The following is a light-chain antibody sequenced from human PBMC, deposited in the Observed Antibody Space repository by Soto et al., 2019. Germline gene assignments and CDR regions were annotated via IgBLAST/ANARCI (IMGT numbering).Light chain of an antibody. Sequence: QSVLTQPASVSGSPGQSITISCTGTSSDVGGYNYVSWYQQHPGKAPKLMIYDVSTRPSGVSNRFSVSKSGNTASLTISGLQAEDEADYYCSSYTSSSTLGVVFGGGTKLTVL. J-gene: IGLJ2*01. CDR1: SSDVGGYNY. CDR3: SSYTSSSTLGVV. V-gene: IGLV2-14*01. CDR2: DVS.